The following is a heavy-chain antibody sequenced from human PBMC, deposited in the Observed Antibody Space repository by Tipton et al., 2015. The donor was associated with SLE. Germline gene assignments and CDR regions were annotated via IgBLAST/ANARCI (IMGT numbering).Heavy chain of an antibody. Sequence: QVQLVQSGGEVKKPGASVKVSCKASGYTFSNYGIAWVRQAPGQGLEWMGWIKTDSDFTQYAQKFQGRVTMTKDTSTGTVYMEMWGLRSDDTAIYYCARDGNYVRDYWGQGTLVTVSS. CDR2: IKTDSDFT. CDR3: ARDGNYVRDY. V-gene: IGHV1-18*01. D-gene: IGHD1-7*01. J-gene: IGHJ4*02. CDR1: GYTFSNYG.